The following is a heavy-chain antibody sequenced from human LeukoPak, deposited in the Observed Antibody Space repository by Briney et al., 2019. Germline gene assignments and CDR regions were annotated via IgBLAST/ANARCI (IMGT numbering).Heavy chain of an antibody. CDR2: FDPEDGET. D-gene: IGHD3-22*01. V-gene: IGHV1-24*01. Sequence: ASVKVSCKVSGYTLTELSMHWVRQAPGKGLEWMGGFDPEDGETIYAQKFQGRVTMTEDTSTDTAYMELSSLRSEDTAVYYCATAANHYYDSSGYYFPDYWGQGTLVTVSS. J-gene: IGHJ4*02. CDR3: ATAANHYYDSSGYYFPDY. CDR1: GYTLTELS.